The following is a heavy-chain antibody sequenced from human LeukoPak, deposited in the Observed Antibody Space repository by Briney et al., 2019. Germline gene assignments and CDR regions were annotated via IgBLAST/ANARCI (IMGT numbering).Heavy chain of an antibody. CDR1: GVSISSSNSY. Sequence: SETLSPTCTVSGVSISSSNSYWGWIRQPPGKGLEWIGSIYYSGNTYYNASLKSQVSISIDTSKNQFSLRLTSVTAADTAVYYCARQTGSGLFILPGGQGTLVTVSS. J-gene: IGHJ4*02. CDR3: ARQTGSGLFILP. CDR2: IYYSGNT. D-gene: IGHD3/OR15-3a*01. V-gene: IGHV4-39*01.